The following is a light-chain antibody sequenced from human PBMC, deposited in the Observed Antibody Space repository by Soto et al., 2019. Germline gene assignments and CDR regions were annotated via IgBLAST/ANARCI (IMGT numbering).Light chain of an antibody. CDR2: GAS. J-gene: IGKJ1*01. Sequence: AIQMTQSPSSLSASVGGRVAMTCRASQGIRNDLAWYQQKPGEAPKLLIYGASNLQSGVPSRFSGSWSDPDFTPTISSLQPEDCAIYYCLQDYSYPRTFGLGTRVEIK. CDR1: QGIRND. CDR3: LQDYSYPRT. V-gene: IGKV1-6*01.